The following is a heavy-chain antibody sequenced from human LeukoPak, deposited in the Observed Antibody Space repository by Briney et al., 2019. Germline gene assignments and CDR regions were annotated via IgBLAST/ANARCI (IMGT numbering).Heavy chain of an antibody. J-gene: IGHJ4*02. CDR1: GYSISSGYY. D-gene: IGHD3-9*01. CDR2: IYHSGST. Sequence: NSSETLSLTCAVSGYSISSGYYWGWIRQPPGQGLEWIGSIYHSGSTYYNPSLKRRVNISVDASKNQFSLKLSSVTAADTAVYYCAATYPRNVLRYFDWWGSGFDYWGQGTLVTVSS. V-gene: IGHV4-38-2*01. CDR3: AATYPRNVLRYFDWWGSGFDY.